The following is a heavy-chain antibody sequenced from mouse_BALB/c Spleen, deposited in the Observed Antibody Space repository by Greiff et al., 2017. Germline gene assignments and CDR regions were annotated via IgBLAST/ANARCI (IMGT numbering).Heavy chain of an antibody. D-gene: IGHD4-1*01. CDR1: GYTFTSYW. J-gene: IGHJ3*01. CDR3: ARGEKLGWFAY. V-gene: IGHV1-69*02. Sequence: QVQLQQPGAELVKPGASVKLSCKASGYTFTSYWMHWVKQRPGQGLEWIGEIDPSDSYTNYNQKFKGKATLTVDKSSSTAYMQLSSLTSEDSAVYYCARGEKLGWFAYWGQGTLVTVSA. CDR2: IDPSDSYT.